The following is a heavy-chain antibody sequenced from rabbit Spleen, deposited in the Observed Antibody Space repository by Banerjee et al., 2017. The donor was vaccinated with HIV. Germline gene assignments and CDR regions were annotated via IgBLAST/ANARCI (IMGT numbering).Heavy chain of an antibody. Sequence: QEQLGESGGGLVKPGASLTLICAASGFSCSSGYDVSWGLQGPGKGLEWIGFIYTGNGKNYYASWAKGRFTISKTSSTTVTLQVTSLTAADTATYFCTRDDGSGHYIDGYFNLWGPGTLVTVS. V-gene: IGHV1S45*01. D-gene: IGHD1-1*01. CDR3: TRDDGSGHYIDGYFNL. CDR1: GFSCSSGYD. CDR2: IYTGNGKN. J-gene: IGHJ4*01.